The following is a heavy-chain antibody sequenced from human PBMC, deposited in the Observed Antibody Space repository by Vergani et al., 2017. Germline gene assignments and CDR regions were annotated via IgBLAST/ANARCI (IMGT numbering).Heavy chain of an antibody. CDR1: GGPISSGDYY. V-gene: IGHV4-30-4*08. Sequence: QVQLQESGPGLVKPSQTLSLTCTVSGGPISSGDYYWSWIRQPPGKGLEWIGYIYYSGSTYYNPSLKSRVTISVDTSKNQFSLKLSSVTAADTAVYYCAREVIAAAGTAPWFDPWGQGTLVTVSS. CDR3: AREVIAAAGTAPWFDP. D-gene: IGHD6-13*01. CDR2: IYYSGST. J-gene: IGHJ5*02.